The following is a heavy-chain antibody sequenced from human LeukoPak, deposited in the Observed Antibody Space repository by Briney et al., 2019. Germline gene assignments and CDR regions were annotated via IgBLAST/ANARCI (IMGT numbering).Heavy chain of an antibody. CDR1: GYRFTSYS. CDR3: ARVKKEILTGRYYTMDV. CDR2: ISSYNGKT. J-gene: IGHJ6*02. D-gene: IGHD3-9*01. Sequence: ASVKVSCKASGYRFTSYSISWVRQAPGQGLEWVGWISSYNGKTNYGKNVQGRVTMTTDTSTSTAYMELSSLRSEDTAVYYCARVKKEILTGRYYTMDVWGQGTTVTVSS. V-gene: IGHV1-18*01.